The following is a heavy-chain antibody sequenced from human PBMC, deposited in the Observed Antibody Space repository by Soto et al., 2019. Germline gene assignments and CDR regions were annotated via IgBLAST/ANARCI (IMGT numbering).Heavy chain of an antibody. CDR2: ITDNGGST. V-gene: IGHV3-23*01. Sequence: EVQLLESGGGLLQAGGSLSLSFAPPGFTFSKDGMSWVRQAPGKGLERVSLITDNGGSTYYADSVKGRFTISRDNTKNTLFLQMNSLRAEDTAVYYCAKERATTTAFDYWGQGALVTVSS. J-gene: IGHJ4*02. CDR3: AKERATTTAFDY. D-gene: IGHD4-17*01. CDR1: GFTFSKDG.